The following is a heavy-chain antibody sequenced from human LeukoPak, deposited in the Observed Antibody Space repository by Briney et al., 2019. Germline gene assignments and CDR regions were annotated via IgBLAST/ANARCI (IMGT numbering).Heavy chain of an antibody. CDR1: GGTFSSYT. V-gene: IGHV1-69*04. CDR2: IIPILGIA. J-gene: IGHJ6*02. Sequence: SVKVSCKASGGTFSSYTISWVRQAPGQGLEWMGRIIPILGIANYAQKFQGRVTITADESTSTAYMELSSLRSEDTAVYYCARDRDGDYVYYYYGMDVWGQGTTVTVSS. D-gene: IGHD4-17*01. CDR3: ARDRDGDYVYYYYGMDV.